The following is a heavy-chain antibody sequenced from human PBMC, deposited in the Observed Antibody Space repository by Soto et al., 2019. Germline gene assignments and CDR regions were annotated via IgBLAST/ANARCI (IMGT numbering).Heavy chain of an antibody. CDR2: INAGNGNT. Sequence: GASVKVSCKASGYTFTSYAMHWVRQAPGQRLEWMGWINAGNGNTKYSQKFQGRVTMTRNTSISTAYMELSSLRSEDTAVYYCASRRRAYAFDIWGQGTMVTVSS. V-gene: IGHV1-3*01. CDR1: GYTFTSYA. J-gene: IGHJ3*02. CDR3: ASRRRAYAFDI.